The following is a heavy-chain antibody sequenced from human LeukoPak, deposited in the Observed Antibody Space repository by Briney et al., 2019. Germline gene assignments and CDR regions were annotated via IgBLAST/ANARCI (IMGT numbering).Heavy chain of an antibody. CDR2: IYYSGTT. CDR1: GGSIISYY. D-gene: IGHD3-9*01. CDR3: ARGRMNYDIVTGYYSGYFDF. Sequence: SETLSLTCTVSGGSIISYYWSWIRQPPGKELEWIGCIYYSGTTNYNPSLKSRVTISVDTSKNQFSLILTSVTAADAAVYYCARGRMNYDIVTGYYSGYFDFWGPGTLVTVSS. V-gene: IGHV4-59*01. J-gene: IGHJ4*02.